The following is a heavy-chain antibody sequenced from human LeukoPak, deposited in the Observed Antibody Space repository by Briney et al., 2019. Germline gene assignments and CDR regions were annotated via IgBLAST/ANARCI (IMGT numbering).Heavy chain of an antibody. CDR1: GGSFSGYY. J-gene: IGHJ3*02. CDR3: ARLITGTTTTFDI. CDR2: INHSGST. V-gene: IGHV4-34*01. D-gene: IGHD1-7*01. Sequence: PSETLSLTCAVYGGSFSGYYWSWIRQPPGKGLEWIGEINHSGSTNYNPSLKSRVTISVDTSKNQFSLKLSSVTAADTAVYYYARLITGTTTTFDIWGQGTMVTVSS.